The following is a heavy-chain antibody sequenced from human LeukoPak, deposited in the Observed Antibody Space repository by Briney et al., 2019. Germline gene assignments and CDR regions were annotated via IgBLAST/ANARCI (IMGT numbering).Heavy chain of an antibody. CDR2: ISAYNGNT. CDR1: GYTFTSYG. V-gene: IGHV1-18*01. Sequence: GASVKVSCKASGYTFTSYGISWVRQAPVQGLEWMGWISAYNGNTNYAQKLQGRVTMTADTSTSTAYMGLRSLRSDDTAVYYCARLISKKAPGGLLIGLYFDYWGQGTLVTVSS. CDR3: ARLISKKAPGGLLIGLYFDY. D-gene: IGHD3-9*01. J-gene: IGHJ4*02.